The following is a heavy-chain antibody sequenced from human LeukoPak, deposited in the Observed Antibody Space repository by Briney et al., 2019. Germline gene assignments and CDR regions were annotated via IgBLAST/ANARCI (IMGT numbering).Heavy chain of an antibody. CDR2: ISSSSSTI. CDR1: GFTFSSYS. V-gene: IGHV3-48*02. J-gene: IGHJ4*02. D-gene: IGHD5-18*01. CDR3: ARDSVVSRWIQLWKTFDY. Sequence: GGSLRLSCAASGFTFSSYSMNWVRQAPGKGLEWVSYISSSSSTIYYADSVKGRFTISRDNAKNSLYLQMKSLRDEDTAVYYCARDSVVSRWIQLWKTFDYWGQGTLVTVSS.